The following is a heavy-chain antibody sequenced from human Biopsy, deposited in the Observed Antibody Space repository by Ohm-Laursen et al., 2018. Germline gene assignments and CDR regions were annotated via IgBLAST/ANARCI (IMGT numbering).Heavy chain of an antibody. V-gene: IGHV1-69*06. J-gene: IGHJ1*01. D-gene: IGHD3-9*01. CDR1: GGTFSNYG. CDR3: ATKLTGYFHH. Sequence: VKVSCKAPGGTFSNYGVNWVRQAPGQGLEWLGGNIPILGTGNYTQKFQDRVTVAADTSTSTATMELRSLRSDDTAVYYCATKLTGYFHHWGQGTLVIVSS. CDR2: NIPILGTG.